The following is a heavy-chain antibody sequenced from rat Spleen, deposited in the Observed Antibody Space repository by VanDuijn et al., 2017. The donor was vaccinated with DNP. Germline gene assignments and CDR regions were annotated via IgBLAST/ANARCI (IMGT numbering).Heavy chain of an antibody. D-gene: IGHD1-3*01. CDR2: IHSAGST. J-gene: IGHJ1*01. Sequence: EVQLQESGPGLVKPSQSLSLTSSVTGYSIISSYRWNWIRKFPGNKLEWMGYIHSAGSTQYNPSLKGRISITGDTSKNQFFLRVNSVTTDDTATYYCARFGSTVATWYFDFWGPGTMVTVSS. CDR1: GYSIISSYR. CDR3: ARFGSTVATWYFDF. V-gene: IGHV3-3*01.